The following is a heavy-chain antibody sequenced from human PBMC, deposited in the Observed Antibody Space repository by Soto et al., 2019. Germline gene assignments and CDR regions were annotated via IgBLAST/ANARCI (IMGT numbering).Heavy chain of an antibody. V-gene: IGHV4-30-2*06. CDR3: ARTDEYNNSRFEY. CDR1: GGSINRGGYS. Sequence: PSETLSLTCAVSGGSINRGGYSWTWIRQSPGKGLEWIGFIYHSGSTDYNPSLKSRVSMSIDKSKNQFSLRLSSVTAADTAVYYCARTDEYNNSRFEYWGQGIPVTVYS. CDR2: IYHSGST. J-gene: IGHJ4*02. D-gene: IGHD1-1*01.